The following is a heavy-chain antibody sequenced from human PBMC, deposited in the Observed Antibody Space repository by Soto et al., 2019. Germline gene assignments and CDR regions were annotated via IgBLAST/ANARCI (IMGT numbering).Heavy chain of an antibody. D-gene: IGHD3-22*01. Sequence: TLSLTCTVSGGSINNNDYYWNWIRQTPGKGLEWIGYVYYSGSTYYIPSLESRLSMSIDKSKNKFSLRLNSVIAADAAIYDCARMSYYYDKWYFDIWGRGTLVTVSS. CDR3: ARMSYYYDKWYFDI. CDR2: VYYSGST. CDR1: GGSINNNDYY. V-gene: IGHV4-30-4*01. J-gene: IGHJ2*01.